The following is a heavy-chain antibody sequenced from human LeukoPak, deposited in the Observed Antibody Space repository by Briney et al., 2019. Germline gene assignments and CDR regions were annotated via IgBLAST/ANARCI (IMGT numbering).Heavy chain of an antibody. J-gene: IGHJ4*02. D-gene: IGHD3-22*01. CDR2: MNPNSGNT. Sequence: ASVKVSCKASGYTLTSYDINWVRQATGQGLEWMGWMNPNSGNTGYAQKFQGRVTITRNTSISTAYMELSSLRSEDTAVYYCARGGYYDSSGYYWIVDYWGQGTLVTVSS. CDR1: GYTLTSYD. CDR3: ARGGYYDSSGYYWIVDY. V-gene: IGHV1-8*03.